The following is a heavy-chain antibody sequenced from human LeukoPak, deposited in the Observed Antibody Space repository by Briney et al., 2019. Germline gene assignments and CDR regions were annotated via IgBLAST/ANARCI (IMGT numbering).Heavy chain of an antibody. CDR2: ISGTGVTT. V-gene: IGHV3-23*01. Sequence: PGGSLRLSCAASGAIFSNHAMSWVRQAPGKGLEWASLISGTGVTTYYAASVKGRFTISRDNSKNTLYLQMNSLRAEDTALYYCASTSMVRGVITPFDYWGQGTLVTVSS. CDR1: GAIFSNHA. D-gene: IGHD3-10*01. CDR3: ASTSMVRGVITPFDY. J-gene: IGHJ4*02.